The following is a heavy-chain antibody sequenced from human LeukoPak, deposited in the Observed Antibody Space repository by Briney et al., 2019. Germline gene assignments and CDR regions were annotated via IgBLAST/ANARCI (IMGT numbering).Heavy chain of an antibody. D-gene: IGHD6-13*01. CDR1: GGSISSRTYY. CDR3: ARAVSWTDYYYYMDV. CDR2: IYYSGTT. J-gene: IGHJ6*03. Sequence: SETLSLTCTVSGGSISSRTYYWGWIRQPPGKGLEWIGTIYYSGTTYYNPSLKSRVTISLDTSKNQFSLKLSSVTAADTAVYYCARAVSWTDYYYYMDVWGKGTTVTVSS. V-gene: IGHV4-39*07.